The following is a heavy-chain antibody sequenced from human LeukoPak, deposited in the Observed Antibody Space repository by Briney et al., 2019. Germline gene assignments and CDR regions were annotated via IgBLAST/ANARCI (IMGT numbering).Heavy chain of an antibody. CDR1: GGSISGYY. CDR3: ARRVATNPKYYFDY. D-gene: IGHD5-24*01. J-gene: IGHJ4*02. CDR2: IYYSGST. V-gene: IGHV4-59*08. Sequence: SETLSLTCTVSGGSISGYYWNWIRQPPGEGLEWIAYIYYSGSTNCDPSLKSRVTISVDTSKNQFSLKLSSVTAADTAVYYCARRVATNPKYYFDYWGQGTLVTVSS.